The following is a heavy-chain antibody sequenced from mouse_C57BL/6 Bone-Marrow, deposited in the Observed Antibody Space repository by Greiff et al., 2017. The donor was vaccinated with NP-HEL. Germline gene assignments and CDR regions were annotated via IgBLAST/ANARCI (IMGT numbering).Heavy chain of an antibody. CDR1: GYTFTSYT. V-gene: IGHV1-4*01. CDR2: INPSSGYT. D-gene: IGHD1-1*01. Sequence: QVQLQQSGAELARPGASVKMSCKASGYTFTSYTMHWVKQRPGQGLEWIGYINPSSGYTKYNQKFKDKATLTADKSSSTAYMQLSSLTSEDSAVYYCARSGYYGSSYLYWYCDVWGTGTTVTVSS. J-gene: IGHJ1*03. CDR3: ARSGYYGSSYLYWYCDV.